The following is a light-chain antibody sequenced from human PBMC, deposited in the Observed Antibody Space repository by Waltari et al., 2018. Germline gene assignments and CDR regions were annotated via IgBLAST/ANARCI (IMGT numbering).Light chain of an antibody. CDR2: AAS. CDR1: QSISKY. Sequence: VLTKSPGTLSLSPGEEAPLPCRASQSISKYLVWYQQGPGHAPRLLIYAASTRATGIPDRFSGSGFGTDFTLTISRLEPEDFAMYYCQNHERLPATFGQGTKVEIK. CDR3: QNHERLPAT. V-gene: IGKV3-20*01. J-gene: IGKJ1*01.